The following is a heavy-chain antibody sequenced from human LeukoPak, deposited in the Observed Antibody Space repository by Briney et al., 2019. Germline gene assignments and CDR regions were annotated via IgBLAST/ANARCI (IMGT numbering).Heavy chain of an antibody. Sequence: GGSLRLSCAASGFTFSSYAMSWVRQAPGKGLEWVSAISGSGGSTYYADSVKGRFIISRDNSKNTLFLQMNSLRAEDTAVYFCAKRQPTTGWFKYFDSWGQGTLVTVSS. CDR3: AKRQPTTGWFKYFDS. CDR2: ISGSGGST. V-gene: IGHV3-23*01. J-gene: IGHJ4*02. D-gene: IGHD6-19*01. CDR1: GFTFSSYA.